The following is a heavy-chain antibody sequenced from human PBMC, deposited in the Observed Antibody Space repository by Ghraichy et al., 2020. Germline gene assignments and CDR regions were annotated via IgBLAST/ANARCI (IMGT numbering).Heavy chain of an antibody. D-gene: IGHD6-19*01. CDR3: AREYSRSSYFDY. J-gene: IGHJ4*02. V-gene: IGHV4-61*01. CDR1: GGSVSSYNYY. Sequence: SETLSLTCTVSGGSVSSYNYYWSWIRQPPGKVPEWIGYVYYSGSTNYIPSLKSRVTISVDTSKNQFSLKLSSVTAADTAVYYCAREYSRSSYFDYWGQGTLVTVSS. CDR2: VYYSGST.